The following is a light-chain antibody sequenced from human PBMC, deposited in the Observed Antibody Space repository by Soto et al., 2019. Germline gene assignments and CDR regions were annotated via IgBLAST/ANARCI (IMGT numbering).Light chain of an antibody. V-gene: IGKV3-15*01. CDR3: QQYDNSPPLT. J-gene: IGKJ4*01. Sequence: EFVLTQSPATLSLSPGERATLSCRASQSISSYLAWYQQKPGQAPRLLIYGASRRAMDIPVRFSGSGSGTEFTLTISSLQSEDFALYFCQQYDNSPPLTFGGGTKVDIK. CDR2: GAS. CDR1: QSISSY.